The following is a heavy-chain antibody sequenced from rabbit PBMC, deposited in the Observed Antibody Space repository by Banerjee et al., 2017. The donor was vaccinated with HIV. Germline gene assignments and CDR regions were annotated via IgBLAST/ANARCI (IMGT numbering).Heavy chain of an antibody. D-gene: IGHD6-1*01. Sequence: QEQLEESGGDLVKPEGSLTLTCTASGFSFSSSYWICWVRQAPGKGLEWIACIDTGSGSTYYASWAKGRFTISKTSSTTVTLQMTSLTAADTATYFCARSQYTYGPASLAYAADLWGPGTLVTVS. CDR3: ARSQYTYGPASLAYAADL. CDR1: GFSFSSSYW. CDR2: IDTGSGST. V-gene: IGHV1S45*01. J-gene: IGHJ6*01.